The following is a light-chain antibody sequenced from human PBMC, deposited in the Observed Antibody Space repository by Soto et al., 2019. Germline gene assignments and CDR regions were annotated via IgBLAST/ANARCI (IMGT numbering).Light chain of an antibody. CDR1: TGAVTSGHY. Sequence: QAVVTQEPSLTVSPGGTVTLTCGSSTGAVTSGHYPFWFQQKPGQAPRTLIYDTSNKHSRTPARFSGSLLGGKAALTLSGAQPEDESDYYCLIGYSGVVVFGGGTKVTVL. CDR3: LIGYSGVVV. V-gene: IGLV7-46*01. CDR2: DTS. J-gene: IGLJ2*01.